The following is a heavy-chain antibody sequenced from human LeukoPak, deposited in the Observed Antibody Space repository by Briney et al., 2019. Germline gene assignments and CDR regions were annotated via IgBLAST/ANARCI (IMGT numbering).Heavy chain of an antibody. CDR3: AKGAITSSTTCYFDS. Sequence: GGSLRLSCAASGFTFSSYSMNWVRQAPGKGLEWVSSISSSSSYIYYADSVKGRFTISRDNAKNSLYLQMNSLRAEDTAVYYCAKGAITSSTTCYFDSWGQGTLVTVSS. V-gene: IGHV3-21*01. D-gene: IGHD2-2*01. J-gene: IGHJ4*02. CDR2: ISSSSSYI. CDR1: GFTFSSYS.